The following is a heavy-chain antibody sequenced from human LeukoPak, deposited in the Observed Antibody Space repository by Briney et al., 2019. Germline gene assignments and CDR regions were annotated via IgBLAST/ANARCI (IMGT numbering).Heavy chain of an antibody. CDR1: GGSISSGGYS. CDR2: IYHSGST. V-gene: IGHV4-30-2*01. J-gene: IGHJ4*02. Sequence: SETLSLTCAVSGGSISSGGYSWSWIRQPPGTGLEWIGYIYHSGSTYYNPSLKSRATISVDRSKNQFSLKLSSVTAADTAVYYCARASTAFGSLDYWGQGTLVTVSS. D-gene: IGHD3-10*01. CDR3: ARASTAFGSLDY.